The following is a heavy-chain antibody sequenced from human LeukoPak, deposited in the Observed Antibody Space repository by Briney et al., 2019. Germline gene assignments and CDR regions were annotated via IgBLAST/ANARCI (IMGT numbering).Heavy chain of an antibody. V-gene: IGHV4-39*02. J-gene: IGHJ4*02. CDR3: ARDVTIFGVVIGDY. Sequence: PSETLSLTCTVSGGSISSSSYYWGWIRQPPGKGLEWIGSIYYSGSTYYNPSIKTRVTIAVDTSNNKFSLKLSSVTAADTAVYYCARDVTIFGVVIGDYWGQGTLVTVSS. D-gene: IGHD3-3*01. CDR1: GGSISSSSYY. CDR2: IYYSGST.